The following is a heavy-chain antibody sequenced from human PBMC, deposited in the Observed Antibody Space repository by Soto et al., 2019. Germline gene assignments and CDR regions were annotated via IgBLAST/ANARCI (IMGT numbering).Heavy chain of an antibody. V-gene: IGHV3-48*02. CDR1: GFTFSSYS. Sequence: EVQLVESGGGLVQPGGSLRLSCAASGFTFSSYSMNWVRQAPGKGLEWVSYISSSSSTIYYADSVKGRFTISRDNAKNSLYLKMNSLRDEDTAVYYCARGDYYDSSGYPTTGDYWGQGTLVTVSS. CDR3: ARGDYYDSSGYPTTGDY. CDR2: ISSSSSTI. D-gene: IGHD3-22*01. J-gene: IGHJ4*02.